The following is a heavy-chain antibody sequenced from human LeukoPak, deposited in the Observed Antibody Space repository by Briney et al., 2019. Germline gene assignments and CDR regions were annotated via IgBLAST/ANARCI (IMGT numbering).Heavy chain of an antibody. Sequence: GGSLRLSCAASGFTFDDYAMHWVRQAPGKGLEWVSGISWNSGSIGYADSVKGRFTISRDNSRNTVYLQMSSLRSDDTAIYYCAKTLDGFWPQFDFWGQGTLLTVSS. D-gene: IGHD5-24*01. CDR1: GFTFDDYA. CDR2: ISWNSGSI. V-gene: IGHV3-9*01. CDR3: AKTLDGFWPQFDF. J-gene: IGHJ4*02.